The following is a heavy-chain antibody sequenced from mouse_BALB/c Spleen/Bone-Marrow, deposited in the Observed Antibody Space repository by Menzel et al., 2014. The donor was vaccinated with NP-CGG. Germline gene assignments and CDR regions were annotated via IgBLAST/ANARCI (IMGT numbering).Heavy chain of an antibody. D-gene: IGHD2-1*01. CDR2: IDPSDSET. CDR1: GYTFTSYW. Sequence: QVQLQQSSPEVVNRRAPVKVSCKASGYTFTSYWMNWVKQRPGRGLEWIGRIDPSDSETHYNQKFKDKATLTVDKSSSTAYIQLSSLTSEDSAVYYCARDHFYSGNYEFAYGGQGTLVTVSA. CDR3: ARDHFYSGNYEFAY. J-gene: IGHJ3*01. V-gene: IGHV1-74*01.